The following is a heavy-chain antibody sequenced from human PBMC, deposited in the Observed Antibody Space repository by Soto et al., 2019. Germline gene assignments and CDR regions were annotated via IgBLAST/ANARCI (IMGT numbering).Heavy chain of an antibody. Sequence: EVQLVESGGGLVQPGGSLRLSCAASGFTFSSYWMSWVRQAPGKGLEWVANIKQDGSEKYYVDSVKGRFTISRDNAKNSLYLQMNSLRAEDTAVYYCARDLRETAELAAAGHPYWYFDLWGRGTLVTVSS. J-gene: IGHJ2*01. CDR2: IKQDGSEK. D-gene: IGHD6-13*01. CDR1: GFTFSSYW. V-gene: IGHV3-7*03. CDR3: ARDLRETAELAAAGHPYWYFDL.